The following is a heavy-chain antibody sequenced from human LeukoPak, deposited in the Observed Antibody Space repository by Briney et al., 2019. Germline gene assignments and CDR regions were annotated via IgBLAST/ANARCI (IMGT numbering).Heavy chain of an antibody. CDR3: AGRRGSGSYFDWYYYMDV. J-gene: IGHJ6*03. V-gene: IGHV3-23*01. CDR1: GFTFSSYG. CDR2: ISGSGGST. D-gene: IGHD3-10*01. Sequence: GGSLRLSCAASGFTFSSYGMSWVRQAPGKGLEWVSAISGSGGSTYYADSVKGRFTISRDNSKNTLYLQMNSLRAEDTAVYYCAGRRGSGSYFDWYYYMDVWGKGTTVTIS.